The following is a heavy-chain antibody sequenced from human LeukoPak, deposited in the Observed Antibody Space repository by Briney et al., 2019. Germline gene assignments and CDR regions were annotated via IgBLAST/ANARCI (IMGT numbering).Heavy chain of an antibody. CDR3: ARENSSSWPYYYYYMDV. D-gene: IGHD6-13*01. Sequence: PSETLSLTCTVSGGSISSYYWSWIRQPPGKGLEWIGYIYYSGSTNYNPSLKSRVTISVDTSKNQFSLKLSSVTAADTAVYYCARENSSSWPYYYYYMDVWGKGTTVTVSS. V-gene: IGHV4-59*01. CDR1: GGSISSYY. CDR2: IYYSGST. J-gene: IGHJ6*03.